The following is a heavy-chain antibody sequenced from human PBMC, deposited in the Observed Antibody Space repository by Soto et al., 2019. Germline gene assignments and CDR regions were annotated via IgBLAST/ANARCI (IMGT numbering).Heavy chain of an antibody. CDR3: AKDLRGDTTQNWFDP. CDR2: ISYDGSNK. CDR1: GFTFSSYG. J-gene: IGHJ5*02. D-gene: IGHD1-26*01. Sequence: QVQLVESGGGVVQPGRSMRLSCAASGFTFSSYGKHWVRQAPGKGLEWVAVISYDGSNKYYADSVKGRFTISRDNSKNTLYLQMNSLRAEDTAVYYCAKDLRGDTTQNWFDPWGQGTLVTVSS. V-gene: IGHV3-30*18.